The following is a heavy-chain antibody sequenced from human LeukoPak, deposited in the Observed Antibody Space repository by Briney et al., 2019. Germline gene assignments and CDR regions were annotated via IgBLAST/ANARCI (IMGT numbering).Heavy chain of an antibody. CDR1: GFTFSDYW. V-gene: IGHV3-7*01. D-gene: IGHD4-23*01. J-gene: IGHJ5*02. Sequence: GGSLRLSCAASGFTFSDYWMSWVRQPPGKGLEWVANIKQDGSEKYYVDSVEGRFTISRDNAKNLLYLQMNSLTAEDTAVYYCARDRRPSIYGGLDSWGQGTLVTVSS. CDR2: IKQDGSEK. CDR3: ARDRRPSIYGGLDS.